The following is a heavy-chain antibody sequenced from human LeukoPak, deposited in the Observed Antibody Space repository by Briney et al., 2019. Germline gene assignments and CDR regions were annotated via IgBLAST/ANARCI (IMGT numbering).Heavy chain of an antibody. D-gene: IGHD5-12*01. CDR1: GFTVSGNY. J-gene: IGHJ3*02. V-gene: IGHV3-66*01. Sequence: PGGSLRLSCAASGFTVSGNYMSWVRQAPGNGLEWVSVTYSGGSTYYADSVKGRFTIFRDNSKNTLYLQMNSLRAEDTAVYYCARGLGADYFDAFDIWGQGTMVTVSS. CDR3: ARGLGADYFDAFDI. CDR2: TYSGGST.